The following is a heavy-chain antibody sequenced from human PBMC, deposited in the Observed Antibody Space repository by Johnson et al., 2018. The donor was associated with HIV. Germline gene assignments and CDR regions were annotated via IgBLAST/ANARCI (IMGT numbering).Heavy chain of an antibody. D-gene: IGHD6-13*01. CDR3: TTDADSISWCASFDI. CDR2: IKSKTDGGTT. CDR1: GFTFSNAW. Sequence: VQLVESGGGLVKPGGSLRLSCAASGFTFSNAWMSWVRQAPGKGLEWVGRIKSKTDGGTTDYAAPVKGRFTISRDDSKNTHYLQMNSLKTEDTDVYYCTTDADSISWCASFDIWCQGTMVTVSS. J-gene: IGHJ3*02. V-gene: IGHV3-15*01.